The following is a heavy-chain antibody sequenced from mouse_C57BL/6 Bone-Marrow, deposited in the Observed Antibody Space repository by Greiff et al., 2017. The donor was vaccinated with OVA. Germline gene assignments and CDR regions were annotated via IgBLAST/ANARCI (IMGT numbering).Heavy chain of an antibody. J-gene: IGHJ3*01. CDR2: GQGLEWIG. CDR3: SEDSAVYYVAVLLLRCSAWFAY. V-gene: IGHV1-87*01. D-gene: IGHD1-1*01. Sequence: QVQLKESGPELARPWASVKISCQAFYTFSRRVHFAIRDTNYWMQWVKQRPGQGLEWIGAIYPGNGDTSYNQTFKGKATLTTDKASSTAYMQLSSLTSEDSAVYYVAVLLLRCSAWFAYWGQGTLVTVSA. CDR1: YTFSRRVH.